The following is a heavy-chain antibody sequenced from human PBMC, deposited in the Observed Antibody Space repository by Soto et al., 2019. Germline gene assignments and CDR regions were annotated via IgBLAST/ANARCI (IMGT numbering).Heavy chain of an antibody. CDR2: ISAYNGNT. J-gene: IGHJ5*02. CDR3: ARGVGSGSYYNQYNWFDP. CDR1: GYTFTNYG. D-gene: IGHD3-10*01. Sequence: ASVKVSCKASGYTFTNYGISWVRQAPGQGLEWMGWISAYNGNTKYAQKLQGRVTMTTDTSTSTAYMELRSLRSDDTVVYYCARGVGSGSYYNQYNWFDPWGQGTLVTVSS. V-gene: IGHV1-18*01.